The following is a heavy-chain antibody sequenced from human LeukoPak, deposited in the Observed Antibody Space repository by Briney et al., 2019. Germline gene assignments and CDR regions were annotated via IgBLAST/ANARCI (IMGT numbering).Heavy chain of an antibody. Sequence: GASVKVSCKASGYTFTSYDINWVRQATGQGLEWMGWMNPNSGNTGYAQKFQGRVTMTRNTSISTAYMELSSLRSEDTAVYYCASILGAPNSYPRYYYYYGMDVWGQGTTVTVSS. CDR2: MNPNSGNT. CDR3: ASILGAPNSYPRYYYYYGMDV. D-gene: IGHD3-10*01. CDR1: GYTFTSYD. J-gene: IGHJ6*02. V-gene: IGHV1-8*01.